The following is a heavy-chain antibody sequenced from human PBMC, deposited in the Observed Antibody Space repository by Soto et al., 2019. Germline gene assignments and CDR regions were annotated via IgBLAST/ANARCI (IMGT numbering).Heavy chain of an antibody. CDR3: ARGAHGFDP. CDR1: GFTFSRYD. CDR2: IGTSGDT. J-gene: IGHJ5*02. Sequence: EVQVVESGGGLVQPGGSLRLSCAASGFTFSRYDMHWVRQATGRGLEWVSGIGTSGDTYYAGSVKGRFTISREHAKNSVYLQMNSPRAGDTAVYYCARGAHGFDPWGQGTLVAVSS. V-gene: IGHV3-13*04.